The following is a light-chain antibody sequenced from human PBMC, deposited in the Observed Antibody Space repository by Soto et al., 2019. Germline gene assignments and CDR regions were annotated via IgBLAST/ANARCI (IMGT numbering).Light chain of an antibody. V-gene: IGLV2-14*01. CDR1: SNDIGGYNY. CDR3: SSYTDSSNYV. J-gene: IGLJ1*01. Sequence: QSVLTQPASVSGSPGQSITIPCTGSSNDIGGYNYVSWYQQQPGKAPKLMIYQVTNRPSGVSNRFSGSRSGNTASLTISGLQAEDEADYYCSSYTDSSNYVFGTGTKLTVL. CDR2: QVT.